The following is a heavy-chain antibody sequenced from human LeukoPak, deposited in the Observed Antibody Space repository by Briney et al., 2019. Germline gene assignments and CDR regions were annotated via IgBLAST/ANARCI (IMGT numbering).Heavy chain of an antibody. D-gene: IGHD2-21*01. CDR2: TSMRDPGT. J-gene: IGHJ4*02. CDR3: ARAPVTSCRGVYCYPFDN. V-gene: IGHV3-23*01. Sequence: PGRSLRLSCAASGSTLSSYAIGSVRPAAGKWLGWVSATSMRDPGTTHAESVGCRFPISRDHSKNSLYLQMNRLRAEDAAVYYCARAPVTSCRGVYCYPFDNWGQGTLVTVSS. CDR1: GSTLSSYA.